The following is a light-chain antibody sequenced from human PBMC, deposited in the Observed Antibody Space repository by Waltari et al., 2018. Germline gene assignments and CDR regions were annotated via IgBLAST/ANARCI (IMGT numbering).Light chain of an antibody. V-gene: IGLV3-25*03. J-gene: IGLJ3*02. Sequence: YALNPGQAPVRLIYKDSERPSGLRGRFSGASSGKTGTLTIIGVRAEDEADYYCKSADSSGTYRVFGGGTKLTVL. CDR2: KDS. CDR3: KSADSSGTYRV.